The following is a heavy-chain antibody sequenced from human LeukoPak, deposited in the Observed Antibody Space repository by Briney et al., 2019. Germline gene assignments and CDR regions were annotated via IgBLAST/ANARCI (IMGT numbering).Heavy chain of an antibody. V-gene: IGHV3-20*04. CDR3: ARRKDFADFGSAYYPLDH. D-gene: IGHD3-3*01. CDR2: INWNGGST. J-gene: IGHJ5*02. Sequence: PGGSLRLSCEVSGFTFDDYGMNWVRQPPGKGLEWISDINWNGGSTSYAASVRGRFTVSRDNAKNLLYLQMTSLRVEDTALYYCARRKDFADFGSAYYPLDHCGQGTLVTVS. CDR1: GFTFDDYG.